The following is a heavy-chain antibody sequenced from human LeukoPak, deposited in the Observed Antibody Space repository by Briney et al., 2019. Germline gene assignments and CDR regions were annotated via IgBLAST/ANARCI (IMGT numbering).Heavy chain of an antibody. D-gene: IGHD4-11*01. V-gene: IGHV4-59*02. CDR3: ARYSNHVDYFDS. Sequence: SETLSLTCTVSGGSVNSHYWSWIRQPPGKGLEWIAYVYYTGTSNYNPSLKSRVTISIDTSKNQFSLKLISVTAADTAVYYCARYSNHVDYFDSWGQGTLVTVSS. CDR1: GGSVNSHY. CDR2: VYYTGTS. J-gene: IGHJ4*02.